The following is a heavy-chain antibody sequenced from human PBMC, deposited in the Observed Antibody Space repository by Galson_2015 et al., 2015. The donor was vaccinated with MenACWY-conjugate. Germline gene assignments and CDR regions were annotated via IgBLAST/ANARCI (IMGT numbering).Heavy chain of an antibody. Sequence: QSGAEVKKPGESLKISCKASGYNFITYWFGWVRQVPGKGLEWVGLISPIDSKTRYSPAFEGRVTISADNSITTAYLQWNSLQASDTVMYYCARHPPGGRGMDVWGQGTTVTVSS. CDR1: GYNFITYW. CDR2: ISPIDSKT. V-gene: IGHV5-51*01. CDR3: ARHPPGGRGMDV. D-gene: IGHD1-26*01. J-gene: IGHJ6*02.